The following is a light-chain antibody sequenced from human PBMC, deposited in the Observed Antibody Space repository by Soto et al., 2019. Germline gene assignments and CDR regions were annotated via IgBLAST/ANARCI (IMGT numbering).Light chain of an antibody. Sequence: DIQMTQSPSSLSASVGDRVTIICRASQDISTWLAWYQHKSGKAPRLLIYAASNLQRGVPSRFSGSGSGTDFTLTINNLQPEDFTTYYCQQTKSPGTFGQGTRVEIK. CDR2: AAS. CDR1: QDISTW. CDR3: QQTKSPGT. J-gene: IGKJ1*01. V-gene: IGKV1-12*01.